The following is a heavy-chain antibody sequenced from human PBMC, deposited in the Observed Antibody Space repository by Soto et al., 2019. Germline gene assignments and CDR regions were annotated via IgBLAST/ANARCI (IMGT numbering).Heavy chain of an antibody. Sequence: QPGGSMRLSCAASGLSLSDYGMNWVRQAPGRGLEWISYINNRGGTTNYADSVKGRFTISRDKAKNSLYLQMNSLRDEDTAVYHCASGGSVLRRFDHWGQGARVTVSS. V-gene: IGHV3-48*02. J-gene: IGHJ4*02. CDR3: ASGGSVLRRFDH. D-gene: IGHD2-15*01. CDR1: GLSLSDYG. CDR2: INNRGGTT.